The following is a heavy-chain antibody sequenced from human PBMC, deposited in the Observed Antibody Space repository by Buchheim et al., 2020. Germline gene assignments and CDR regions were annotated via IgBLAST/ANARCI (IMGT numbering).Heavy chain of an antibody. CDR1: GYTFTSYD. Sequence: QVQLVQSGAEVKKPGASVKVSCKASGYTFTSYDINWVRQATGQGLEWMGWMNPNSGNTGYAQKFQGRVIMTRNTSIITAYMELGRLRSEDTAVYYCARGGFGSSGWRYYYYDYGMDVWGQGTT. CDR3: ARGGFGSSGWRYYYYDYGMDV. V-gene: IGHV1-8*01. CDR2: MNPNSGNT. J-gene: IGHJ6*02. D-gene: IGHD6-19*01.